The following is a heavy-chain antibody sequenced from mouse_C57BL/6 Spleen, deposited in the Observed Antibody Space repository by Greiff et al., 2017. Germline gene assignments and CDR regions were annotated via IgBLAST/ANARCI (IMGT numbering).Heavy chain of an antibody. D-gene: IGHD3-2*02. J-gene: IGHJ4*01. V-gene: IGHV1-64*01. Sequence: VQLKQPGAELVKPGASVKLSCKASGYTFTSYWMHWVKQRPGQGLEWIGMIHPNSGSTNYNEKFKSKATLTVDKSSRTAYMQLSRLTSEDSAVYYCARSEQLRLKDAMDYWGQGTSVTVSS. CDR3: ARSEQLRLKDAMDY. CDR2: IHPNSGST. CDR1: GYTFTSYW.